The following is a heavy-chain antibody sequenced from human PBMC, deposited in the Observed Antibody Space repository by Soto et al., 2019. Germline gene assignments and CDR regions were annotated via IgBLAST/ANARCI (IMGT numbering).Heavy chain of an antibody. Sequence: TSETLSLTCAVYGVSFSGYYWIWIRQPPGKGLEWIGEINHSGSTNYNPSLKSRVTISVDTSKNQFSLKLSSVTAADTAVYYCARARRRYQLLLGGFDYWGQGTLVTVSS. J-gene: IGHJ4*02. CDR3: ARARRRYQLLLGGFDY. D-gene: IGHD2-2*01. CDR2: INHSGST. V-gene: IGHV4-34*01. CDR1: GVSFSGYY.